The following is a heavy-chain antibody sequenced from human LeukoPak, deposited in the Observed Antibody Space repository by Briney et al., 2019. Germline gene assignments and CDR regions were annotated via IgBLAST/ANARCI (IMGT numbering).Heavy chain of an antibody. CDR1: GGSISSYY. J-gene: IGHJ3*02. V-gene: IGHV4-59*01. CDR2: IYYSGST. CDR3: ARFSHQYYYDSSGSFDI. Sequence: PSETLSLTCTVSGGSISSYYWSWIRQPPGKGLEWIGYIYYSGSTNYNPSLKSRVTISVDTSKNQFSLKLSSVTAADTAVYYCARFSHQYYYDSSGSFDIWGQGTMVTVSS. D-gene: IGHD3-22*01.